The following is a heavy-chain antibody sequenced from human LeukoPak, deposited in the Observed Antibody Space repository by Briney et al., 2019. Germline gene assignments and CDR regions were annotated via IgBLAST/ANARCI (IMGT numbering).Heavy chain of an antibody. CDR2: ISSTSSSYI. J-gene: IGHJ4*02. D-gene: IGHD4-17*01. CDR3: ARNEVIYGDYSPFDY. V-gene: IGHV3-21*01. CDR1: GFTFLSYS. Sequence: GGSLRLSCAASGFTFLSYSMNWVRQAPGKGLEWVSSISSTSSSYIYYADSVKGRFTISRDNSKNTLYLQMNSLRAEDTAVYYCARNEVIYGDYSPFDYWGQGTLVTVSS.